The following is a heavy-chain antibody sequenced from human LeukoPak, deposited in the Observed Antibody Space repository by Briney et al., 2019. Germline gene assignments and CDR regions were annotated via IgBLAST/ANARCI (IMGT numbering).Heavy chain of an antibody. Sequence: SETLSLTCTVSGGSISSSSYYWGWIRQPPGKGLEWIGSIYYSGSTYYNPSLKSRVTMSVDTSKNQFSLKLSSVTAADTAVYYCARQVVTLFDYWGQGTLVTVSS. V-gene: IGHV4-39*01. CDR1: GGSISSSSYY. J-gene: IGHJ4*02. CDR2: IYYSGST. CDR3: ARQVVTLFDY. D-gene: IGHD2-21*02.